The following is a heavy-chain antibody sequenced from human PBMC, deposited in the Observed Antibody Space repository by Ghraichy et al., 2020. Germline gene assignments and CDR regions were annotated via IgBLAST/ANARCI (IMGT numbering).Heavy chain of an antibody. CDR2: ISWNSGSI. Sequence: GGSLRLSCAASGFTFDDCAMHWVRQAPGKGLEWVSGISWNSGSIGYADSVKGRFTISRDNAKNSLYLQMNSLRAEDTALYYCAKGHGNNWFLYYFDYWGQGTLVTVSS. V-gene: IGHV3-9*01. CDR1: GFTFDDCA. J-gene: IGHJ4*02. D-gene: IGHD1-1*01. CDR3: AKGHGNNWFLYYFDY.